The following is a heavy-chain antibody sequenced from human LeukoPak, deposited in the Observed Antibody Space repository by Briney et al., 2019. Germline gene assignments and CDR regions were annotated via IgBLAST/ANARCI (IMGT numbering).Heavy chain of an antibody. Sequence: SETLSLTCTVSGGSISSSSYYWGRIRQPPGKGLEWIGSIYYSGSTYYNPSLESRVTISVDTSKNQFSLKLSSVTAADTAVYYCARLRRDGYNRVLNFDYWGQGTLVTVSS. CDR1: GGSISSSSYY. CDR3: ARLRRDGYNRVLNFDY. V-gene: IGHV4-39*01. CDR2: IYYSGST. J-gene: IGHJ4*02. D-gene: IGHD5-24*01.